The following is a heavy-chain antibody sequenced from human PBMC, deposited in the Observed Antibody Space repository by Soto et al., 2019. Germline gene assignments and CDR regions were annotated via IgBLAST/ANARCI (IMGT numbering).Heavy chain of an antibody. Sequence: SETLSLTCAVYGGSFSGYYWSWIRQPPGKGLEWIGEINHSGSTNYNPSLKSRVTISVDTSKNQFSLKLSSVTAADTAVYYCARGRGIAARRGAPLDYWGQGTLVTVS. J-gene: IGHJ4*02. CDR3: ARGRGIAARRGAPLDY. D-gene: IGHD6-6*01. V-gene: IGHV4-34*01. CDR1: GGSFSGYY. CDR2: INHSGST.